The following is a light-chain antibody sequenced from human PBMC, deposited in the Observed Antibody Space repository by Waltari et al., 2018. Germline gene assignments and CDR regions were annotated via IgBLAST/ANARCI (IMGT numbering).Light chain of an antibody. J-gene: IGLJ2*01. CDR1: DLGKKH. Sequence: SYDLTQPLSVSVALGQTARLTCGGSDLGKKHGHWYQQKPGQTPVLVIYKDTNRASGTPERFSASKSGNTATLTISGVQAGDDADYYCQVWDSNLVVFGGGTKLTVL. CDR2: KDT. CDR3: QVWDSNLVV. V-gene: IGLV3-9*01.